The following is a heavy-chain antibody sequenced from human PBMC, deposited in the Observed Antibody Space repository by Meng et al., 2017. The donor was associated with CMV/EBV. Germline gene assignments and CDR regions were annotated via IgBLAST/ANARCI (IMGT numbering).Heavy chain of an antibody. CDR1: GGSFSGYY. D-gene: IGHD3-22*01. CDR2: INHSGST. V-gene: IGHV4-34*01. J-gene: IGHJ4*02. Sequence: SETLSLTCAVYGGSFSGYYWSWIRQPPGKGLEWIGEINHSGSTNYNPSLKSRVTISVDTSKNQFSLKLSSVTAADTAVYYCARDLGPGSMGSGSFDYWGQGTLVTVSS. CDR3: ARDLGPGSMGSGSFDY.